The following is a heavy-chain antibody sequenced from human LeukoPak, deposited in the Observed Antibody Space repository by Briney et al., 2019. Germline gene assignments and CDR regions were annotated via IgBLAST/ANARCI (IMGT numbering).Heavy chain of an antibody. V-gene: IGHV3-30*04. J-gene: IGHJ3*02. CDR3: ARDIGYCSGGSCSNDAFDI. D-gene: IGHD2-15*01. CDR1: GLTFSSYA. CDR2: ISYDGSNK. Sequence: GGALRVSCAASGLTFSSYAMHWVRRAPGKGLEWVAVISYDGSNKYYAGSVKGRFTISRDNSKNTLYLQMNSLRAEDTAVYYCARDIGYCSGGSCSNDAFDIWGQGTMVTVSS.